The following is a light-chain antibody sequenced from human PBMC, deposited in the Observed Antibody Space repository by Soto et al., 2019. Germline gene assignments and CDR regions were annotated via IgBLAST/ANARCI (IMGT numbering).Light chain of an antibody. CDR1: QTFXNNY. V-gene: IGKV3-20*01. CDR2: DAS. J-gene: IGKJ4*01. CDR3: QQFRSYPRT. Sequence: VLTQSTGTLSLSPGERSTLSCRARQTFXNNYLAWYEQKPGQSPRSLTDDASSRATGSPDRLSGGGSGTDFTLTISRLEPEDCAGYYCQQFRSYPRTFGGGTKVDI.